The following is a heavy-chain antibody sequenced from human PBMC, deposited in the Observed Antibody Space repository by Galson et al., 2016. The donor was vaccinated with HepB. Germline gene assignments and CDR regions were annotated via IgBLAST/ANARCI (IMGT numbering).Heavy chain of an antibody. J-gene: IGHJ5*02. CDR3: ARDYPTVTTETRIINPRPPLDP. Sequence: SVKVSCKASGYAFTGYYMHWVRQAPGQGLEWMGWINPNSGGTRSAQKFLGRVTMTRDTSISTAYMELSRLRSDDTAVYYCARDYPTVTTETRIINPRPPLDPWGQGTLVTVSS. CDR2: INPNSGGT. V-gene: IGHV1-2*02. D-gene: IGHD4-17*01. CDR1: GYAFTGYY.